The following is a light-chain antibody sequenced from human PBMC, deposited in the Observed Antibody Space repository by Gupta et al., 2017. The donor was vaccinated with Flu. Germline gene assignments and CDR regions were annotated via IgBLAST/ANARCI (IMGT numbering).Light chain of an antibody. J-gene: IGLJ1*01. CDR3: SSYTSSSTYV. Sequence: QSALTQPPSVSGPPGQSVTISCTGTSSDIGNYNRASWYQQPPDTAPKLMIYEVTKRPSGVPVRFSGSKSDNTASLTISGVQAEDEADYYCSSYTSSSTYVFGTGTKVTVL. CDR1: SSDIGNYNR. V-gene: IGLV2-18*02. CDR2: EVT.